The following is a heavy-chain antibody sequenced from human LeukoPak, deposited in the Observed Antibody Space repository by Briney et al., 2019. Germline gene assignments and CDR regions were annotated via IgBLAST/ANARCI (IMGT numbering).Heavy chain of an antibody. CDR3: AKIPQVATYTVPNFDF. Sequence: PGGSLRLSCAASGFTVSSNYMSWVRQAPGKGLEWVSVIYSGGSTYYADSVKGRFTISRDNSKNTLYLQMNSLRVEDTAVYYCAKIPQVATYTVPNFDFWGQGTLVTVSS. CDR2: IYSGGST. J-gene: IGHJ4*02. CDR1: GFTVSSNY. V-gene: IGHV3-66*01. D-gene: IGHD3-16*01.